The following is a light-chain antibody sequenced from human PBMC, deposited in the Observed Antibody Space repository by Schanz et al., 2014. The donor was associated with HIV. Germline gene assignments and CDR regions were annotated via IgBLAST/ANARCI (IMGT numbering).Light chain of an antibody. V-gene: IGLV1-51*01. Sequence: QSVLTQPPSVSAAPGQKVTITCSGTYSNIGNNYVSWYQQFPGAAPRLLMYLNNQRPSGIPDRFSGSKSGTSATLVISDLQTGDEADYYCRTWENTLTGEIFGGGTKLTVL. CDR3: RTWENTLTGEI. J-gene: IGLJ2*01. CDR2: LNN. CDR1: YSNIGNNY.